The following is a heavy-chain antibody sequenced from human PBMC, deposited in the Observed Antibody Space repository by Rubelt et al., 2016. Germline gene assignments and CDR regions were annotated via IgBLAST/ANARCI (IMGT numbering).Heavy chain of an antibody. J-gene: IGHJ1*01. CDR3: ASAVGYQNQGNFQH. Sequence: QVQLVQSGAEVKKPGASVKVSCKASGYTFTSYAMHWVRRAPGQRLEWMGWINAGNGKTKYSQKFQGRVTITMDTSASTAYMELSSLRSEDTAVYYCASAVGYQNQGNFQHWGQGTLVTVSS. CDR2: INAGNGKT. CDR1: GYTFTSYA. D-gene: IGHD3-16*02. V-gene: IGHV1-3*01.